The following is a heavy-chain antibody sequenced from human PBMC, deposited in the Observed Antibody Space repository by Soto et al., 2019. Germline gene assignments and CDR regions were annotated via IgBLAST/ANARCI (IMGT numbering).Heavy chain of an antibody. D-gene: IGHD1-1*01. J-gene: IGHJ4*02. Sequence: QVQLQESGPGLVKPSQTLSLTCTVSGGSISSGDYYWSWIRQHPGRGLEWIGYIYYSGSTYYNPSIKIRVTISVDTFKNQFSLKLRSVTAADTAVYYCARWPQLKPRFDYWGQGTLVTVSS. CDR1: GGSISSGDYY. CDR2: IYYSGST. V-gene: IGHV4-31*03. CDR3: ARWPQLKPRFDY.